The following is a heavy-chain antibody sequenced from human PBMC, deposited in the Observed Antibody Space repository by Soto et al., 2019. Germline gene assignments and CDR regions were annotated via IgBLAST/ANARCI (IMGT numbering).Heavy chain of an antibody. Sequence: QVQLVQSGAEVKKPGASVKVSCKASGYTFTSYYMHWVRQAPGQGLEWMGIINPSGGSTSYAQKFQCRVTMTRDTATSTVYMELSSLRSEDTAVYYCARGGDDYGDYVAFDIWGQGTMVTVSS. D-gene: IGHD4-17*01. CDR2: INPSGGST. CDR3: ARGGDDYGDYVAFDI. V-gene: IGHV1-46*01. J-gene: IGHJ3*02. CDR1: GYTFTSYY.